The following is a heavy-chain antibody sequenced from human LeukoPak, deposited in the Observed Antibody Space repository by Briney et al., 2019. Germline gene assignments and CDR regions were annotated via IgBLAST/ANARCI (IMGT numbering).Heavy chain of an antibody. V-gene: IGHV1-46*03. D-gene: IGHD3-22*01. CDR1: GYTFTSYY. CDR2: INPSGDST. J-gene: IGHJ4*02. CDR3: ARDYYDSSLAFDY. Sequence: ASVKVPCKASGYTFTSYYMHWVRQAPGQGLEWMGIINPSGDSTNYAQKFQGRVTITRDTSTSTVYMELSSLRSEDTAVYYCARDYYDSSLAFDYWGQGTLVTVSS.